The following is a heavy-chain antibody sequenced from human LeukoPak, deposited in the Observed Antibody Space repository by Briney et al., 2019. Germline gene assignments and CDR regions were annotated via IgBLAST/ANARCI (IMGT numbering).Heavy chain of an antibody. V-gene: IGHV4-61*02. CDR3: ARVMAVNPDWFDP. D-gene: IGHD5-24*01. J-gene: IGHJ5*02. CDR2: IYNTGST. CDR1: GASISSESYY. Sequence: SETLSLTCTVSGASISSESYYWTWIRQPAGKGLEWIGRIYNTGSTNCNPSLKSRVTISIDTSKNQLSLKLNSVTAADTAVYYCARVMAVNPDWFDPWGQGTLVTVSS.